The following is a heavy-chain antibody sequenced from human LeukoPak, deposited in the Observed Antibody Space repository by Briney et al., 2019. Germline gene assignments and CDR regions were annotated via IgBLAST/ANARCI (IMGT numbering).Heavy chain of an antibody. Sequence: GGSLRLSCAASGLTFSSYGMHWVRQAPGKGLEWVAFIRYDGSNKYYADSVKGRFSTSRDNSKNTLYLQMNSLRAEDTAVYYCARDGGSSWYFDYWGQGTLATVSS. CDR1: GLTFSSYG. CDR3: ARDGGSSWYFDY. V-gene: IGHV3-30*02. CDR2: IRYDGSNK. J-gene: IGHJ4*02. D-gene: IGHD6-13*01.